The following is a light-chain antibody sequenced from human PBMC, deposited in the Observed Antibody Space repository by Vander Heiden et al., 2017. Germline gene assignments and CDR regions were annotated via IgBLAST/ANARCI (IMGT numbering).Light chain of an antibody. J-gene: IGLJ2*01. V-gene: IGLV3-9*01. CDR2: RDT. Sequence: SYELTQPVSVSVAQGQTASIPCGGNNIGSKNVHWDQQKPGQAPVLVIYRDTLRLSGIPERLSGSNTGNTATLTISGAQVGDEADYYCQVWDSNTVLFGGGTKLTVL. CDR3: QVWDSNTVL. CDR1: NIGSKN.